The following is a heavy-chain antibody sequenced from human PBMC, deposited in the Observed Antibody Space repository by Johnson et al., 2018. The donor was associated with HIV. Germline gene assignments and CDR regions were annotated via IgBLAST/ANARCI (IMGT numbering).Heavy chain of an antibody. V-gene: IGHV3-13*05. J-gene: IGHJ3*02. CDR3: ARDRVGATAFDI. CDR1: GFTFSDSD. Sequence: VQLVESGGHLVQPGESLRLPCAASGFTFSDSDMHWVRQPTRKGLEWVSTIGTAGDPYYPGSVKGRFTISGENVKNSLYLQMTSLRAEDTAVYYCARDRVGATAFDIWGQGTLVTVSS. D-gene: IGHD1-26*01. CDR2: IGTAGDP.